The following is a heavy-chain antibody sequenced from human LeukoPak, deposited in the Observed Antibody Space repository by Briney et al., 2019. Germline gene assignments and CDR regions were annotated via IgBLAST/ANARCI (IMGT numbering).Heavy chain of an antibody. CDR1: GGSFSGYY. CDR2: INHSGST. V-gene: IGHV4-34*01. Sequence: SETLSLTCAVYGGSFSGYYWSWIRQPPGKRLEWIGEINHSGSTNYNPSLKGRVTISVDTSKNQFSLKLSSVTAADTAVYYCARSGSSGWYDAFDIWGQGTMVTVSS. J-gene: IGHJ3*02. CDR3: ARSGSSGWYDAFDI. D-gene: IGHD6-19*01.